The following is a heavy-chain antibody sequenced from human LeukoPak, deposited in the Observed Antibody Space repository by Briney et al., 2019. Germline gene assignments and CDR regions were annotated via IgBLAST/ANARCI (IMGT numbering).Heavy chain of an antibody. CDR1: GYTFTGYY. D-gene: IGHD2-2*01. CDR2: ISAYNGNT. CDR3: AREVVVPAASAPYYYYGMDV. J-gene: IGHJ6*02. Sequence: ASVKVSCKASGYTFTGYYMHWVRQAPGQGLEWMGWISAYNGNTNYAQKLQGRVTMTTDTSTSTAYMELRSLRSDDTAVYYCAREVVVPAASAPYYYYGMDVWGQGTTVTVSS. V-gene: IGHV1-18*04.